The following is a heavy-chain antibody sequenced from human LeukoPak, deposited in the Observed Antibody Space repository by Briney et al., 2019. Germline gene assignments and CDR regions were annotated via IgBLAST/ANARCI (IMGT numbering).Heavy chain of an antibody. Sequence: SQTPSLTCAISGDSVSSNSAAWNWIRQSPSRGLEWLGRTYYRSKWYNDYAVSVKSRISTNPDTSKNQFSLQLSSVTPEDTAVYYCAREGYYGSGSFDYWGQGTLVTVSS. V-gene: IGHV6-1*01. CDR2: TYYRSKWYN. J-gene: IGHJ4*02. D-gene: IGHD3-10*01. CDR3: AREGYYGSGSFDY. CDR1: GDSVSSNSAA.